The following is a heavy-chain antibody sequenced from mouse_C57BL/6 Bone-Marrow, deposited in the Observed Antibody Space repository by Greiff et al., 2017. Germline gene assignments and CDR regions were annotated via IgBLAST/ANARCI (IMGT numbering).Heavy chain of an antibody. CDR1: GFTFSSYS. Sequence: EVMLVESGGGLVKPGGSLKLSCAASGFTFSSYSMSWVRQTPEKRLEWVASISDGGGYTYYPDNVKGRFTISRDNAKNTLYLQMSHLKSEDTAVYYCARDRGVKGHDLDYWGQGTTLTVSS. V-gene: IGHV5-4*01. CDR2: ISDGGGYT. D-gene: IGHD2-13*01. CDR3: ARDRGVKGHDLDY. J-gene: IGHJ2*01.